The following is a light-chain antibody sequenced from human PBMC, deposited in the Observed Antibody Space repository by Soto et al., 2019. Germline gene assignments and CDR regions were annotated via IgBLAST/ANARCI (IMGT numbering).Light chain of an antibody. CDR2: ATT. CDR3: QQSYSTPPT. V-gene: IGKV1-39*01. CDR1: QSITNY. Sequence: DRVTITCRASQSITNYLNWYQQKPRKAPNLLIHATTSLQSGVXSXFSGSGSGTDFTLTISSLQPEDFATYYCQQSYSTPPTFGGGTKVEIK. J-gene: IGKJ4*01.